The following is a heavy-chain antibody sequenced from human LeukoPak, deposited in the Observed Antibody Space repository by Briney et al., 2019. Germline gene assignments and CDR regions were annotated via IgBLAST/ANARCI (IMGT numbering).Heavy chain of an antibody. Sequence: SETLSLACTVSGGSISSYYWSWIRQPAGKGLEWTGRISTSGSTNYNPSLKSRVSMSVDTSKTQFSLKLNSVTAADTALCYCGASRWLQIDYWGQGALVTVSS. J-gene: IGHJ4*02. CDR1: GGSISSYY. CDR2: ISTSGST. V-gene: IGHV4-4*07. D-gene: IGHD5-24*01. CDR3: GASRWLQIDY.